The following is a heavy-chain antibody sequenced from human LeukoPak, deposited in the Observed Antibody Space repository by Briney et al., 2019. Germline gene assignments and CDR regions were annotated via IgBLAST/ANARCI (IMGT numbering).Heavy chain of an antibody. V-gene: IGHV1-2*02. D-gene: IGHD2/OR15-2a*01. J-gene: IGHJ3*02. CDR1: GYTFTRYY. Sequence: ASVKVSCKASGYTFTRYYMHWVRQAPGQGLEWMGWINPNSGGTNYAQKFQGRVTMTRDTSISTAYMELSRLRADDTAVYYCARLLRPNDAFDIWGQGTMVTVSS. CDR3: ARLLRPNDAFDI. CDR2: INPNSGGT.